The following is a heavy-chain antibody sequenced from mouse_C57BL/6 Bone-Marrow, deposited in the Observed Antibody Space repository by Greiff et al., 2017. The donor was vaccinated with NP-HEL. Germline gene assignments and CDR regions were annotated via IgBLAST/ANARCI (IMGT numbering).Heavy chain of an antibody. V-gene: IGHV1-81*01. CDR2: IYPRSGNT. CDR1: GYTFTSYG. CDR3: ATGYYGYAMDY. J-gene: IGHJ4*01. D-gene: IGHD2-3*01. Sequence: QVQLQQSGAELARPGASVKLSCKASGYTFTSYGISWVKQRTGQGLEWIGVIYPRSGNTYYNEKFKGKATLTADKSSSTAYMELRSLTSEDSAVYFCATGYYGYAMDYWGQGTSVTVSS.